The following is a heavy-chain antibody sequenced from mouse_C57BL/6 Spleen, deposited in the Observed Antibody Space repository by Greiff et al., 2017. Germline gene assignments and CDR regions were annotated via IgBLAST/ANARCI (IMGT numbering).Heavy chain of an antibody. J-gene: IGHJ2*01. CDR2: ISSGSSTI. CDR1: GFTFSDYG. Sequence: EVHLVESGGGLVKPGGSLKLSCAASGFTFSDYGMHWVRQAPEKGLEWVAYISSGSSTIYYADTVKGRFTISRDNAKNTLFLQMTSLRSEDTAMYYCARDYDYGGIDYWGQGTTLTVSS. D-gene: IGHD2-4*01. CDR3: ARDYDYGGIDY. V-gene: IGHV5-17*01.